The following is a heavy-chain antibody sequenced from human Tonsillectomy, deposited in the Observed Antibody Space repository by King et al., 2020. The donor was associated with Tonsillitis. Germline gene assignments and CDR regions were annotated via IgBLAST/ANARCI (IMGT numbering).Heavy chain of an antibody. V-gene: IGHV3-30*04. CDR2: ISYDGSDK. Sequence: GQLVQSGGGVVQPGRSLRLSCAASGFTFSSYPLHWVRQAPGKGLEWVAVISYDGSDKYYADSVKGRFTISRDNSKSTLYLQMNSLRAEDTAVYYCARDLYNNYYDSSGFCDYWGQGTLVTVSS. CDR3: ARDLYNNYYDSSGFCDY. D-gene: IGHD3-22*01. CDR1: GFTFSSYP. J-gene: IGHJ4*02.